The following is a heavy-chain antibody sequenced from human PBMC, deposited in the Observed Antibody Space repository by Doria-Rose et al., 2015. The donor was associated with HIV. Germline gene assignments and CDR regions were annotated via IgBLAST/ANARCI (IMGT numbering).Heavy chain of an antibody. D-gene: IGHD6-13*01. CDR1: GVSLSSPGMG. J-gene: IGHJ4*02. Sequence: QVTLKESGPVLVKPTETLTLTCTVSGVSLSSPGMGVSWIRQPPGKALEWLAHIFSDDERSYQTSLKSRLTISRGTSKSQVVLTMTDIDPVDTATYYCARIKSSRWYHKYYFDFWGQGTLVIVSA. V-gene: IGHV2-26*01. CDR3: ARIKSSRWYHKYYFDF. CDR2: IFSDDER.